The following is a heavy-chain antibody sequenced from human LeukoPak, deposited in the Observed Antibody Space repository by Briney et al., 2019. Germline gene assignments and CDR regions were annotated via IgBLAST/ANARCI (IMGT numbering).Heavy chain of an antibody. D-gene: IGHD5-12*01. CDR3: ARKVDIVATSSFDP. CDR1: GGSFSGYY. V-gene: IGHV4-34*01. J-gene: IGHJ5*02. Sequence: PSETLSLTCAVYGGSFSGYYWSWIRQPPGKGLEWIGYIYHSGSTYYNPSLKSRVTISVDTSKNQFSLKLSSVTAADTAVYYCARKVDIVATSSFDPWGQGTLVTVSS. CDR2: IYHSGST.